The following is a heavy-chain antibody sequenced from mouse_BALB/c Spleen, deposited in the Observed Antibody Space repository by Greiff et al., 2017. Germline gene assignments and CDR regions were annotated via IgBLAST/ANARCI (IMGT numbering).Heavy chain of an antibody. D-gene: IGHD2-2*01. CDR3: TRDQGYTWYAY. Sequence: DVKLVESGGGLVKPGGSLKLSCAASGFTFSSYTMSWVRQTPEKRLEWVATISSGGSYTYYPDSVKGRFTISRDNAKNTLYLQMSSLKSEDTAMYYCTRDQGYTWYAYWGQGTLVTVSA. CDR1: GFTFSSYT. J-gene: IGHJ3*01. V-gene: IGHV5-6-4*01. CDR2: ISSGGSYT.